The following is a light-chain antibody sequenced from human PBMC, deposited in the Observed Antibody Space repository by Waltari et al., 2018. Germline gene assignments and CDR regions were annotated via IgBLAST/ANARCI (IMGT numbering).Light chain of an antibody. J-gene: IGKJ5*01. V-gene: IGKV3-15*01. CDR1: RNINKL. Sequence: EVVMTQSPATLSVSPGERATLSCRASRNINKLLAWYQQKPGQAPRPLIYRASTRATGIPVIFSGSGSGTEFTVTISSLQSEDFAIYYCQEYNNWPITFGQGTRLEIK. CDR2: RAS. CDR3: QEYNNWPIT.